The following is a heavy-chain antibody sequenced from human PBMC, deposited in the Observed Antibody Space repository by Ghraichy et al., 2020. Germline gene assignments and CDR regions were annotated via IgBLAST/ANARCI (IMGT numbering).Heavy chain of an antibody. J-gene: IGHJ5*02. CDR1: GFTFSSYA. D-gene: IGHD3-9*01. V-gene: IGHV3-23*01. CDR2: ISGSGGST. Sequence: GGSLRLSCAASGFTFSSYAMSWVRQAPGKGLEWVSAISGSGGSTYYADSVKGRFTISRDNSKNTLYLQMNSLRAEDTAVYYCAKASPSGVLRYFQFDPWGQGTLVTVSS. CDR3: AKASPSGVLRYFQFDP.